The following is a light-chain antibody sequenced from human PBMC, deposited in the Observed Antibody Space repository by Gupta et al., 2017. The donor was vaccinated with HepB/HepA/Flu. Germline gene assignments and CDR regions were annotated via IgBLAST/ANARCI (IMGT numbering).Light chain of an antibody. Sequence: QSMLTHPPSASGTPGPAVTIPCSGSSSNIGSNTVNWYQQLPGTAPKLLIYSNNQRPSGVPDRFSGSKSGTSASLAISGLQSEDEADYYCAAWDDSLNGNYVFGTGTKVTVL. CDR3: AAWDDSLNGNYV. CDR2: SNN. J-gene: IGLJ1*01. V-gene: IGLV1-44*01. CDR1: SSNIGSNT.